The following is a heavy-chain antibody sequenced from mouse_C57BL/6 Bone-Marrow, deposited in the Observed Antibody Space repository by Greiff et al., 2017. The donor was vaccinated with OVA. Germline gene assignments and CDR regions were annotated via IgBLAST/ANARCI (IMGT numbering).Heavy chain of an antibody. V-gene: IGHV5-17*01. Sequence: EVQLMESGGGLVKPGGSLKLSCAASGFTFSDYGMHWVRQAPEKGLEWVAYISSGSSTIYYADTVKGRFTIPRDNAKNTLFLQMTSLRSEDTAMYYCARPDYDYDVGFAYWGQGTLVTVSA. CDR3: ARPDYDYDVGFAY. D-gene: IGHD2-4*01. J-gene: IGHJ3*01. CDR2: ISSGSSTI. CDR1: GFTFSDYG.